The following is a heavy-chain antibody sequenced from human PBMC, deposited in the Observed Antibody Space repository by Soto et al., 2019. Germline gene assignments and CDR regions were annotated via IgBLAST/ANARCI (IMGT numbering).Heavy chain of an antibody. J-gene: IGHJ3*02. V-gene: IGHV3-9*01. CDR1: GFSFDKSG. CDR2: ISYNSVVI. Sequence: EVQLVESGGGLVQPGRSLRLSCEASGFSFDKSGMHWGREIPGKSLEWVSGISYNSVVINYVDSVKGRFTIFRDNAKNSLYLQMNSRRPEDTVLYYCTKRVSGFEIWGKGTMVTVSS. D-gene: IGHD1-26*01. CDR3: TKRVSGFEI.